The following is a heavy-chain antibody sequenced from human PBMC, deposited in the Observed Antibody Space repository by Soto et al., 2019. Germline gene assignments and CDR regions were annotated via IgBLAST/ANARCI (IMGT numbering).Heavy chain of an antibody. Sequence: PSETLSLTCNVSGASISSRNYYWGWIRQSPGKGLEWFGSIFYSGSTYYNPSLKSRITISILTSQNQFSLRLTSVTAADTAVYYCVRHPRITVPRQNDYYFDTGGPGTLVTV. V-gene: IGHV4-39*01. D-gene: IGHD4-17*01. CDR2: IFYSGST. J-gene: IGHJ4*02. CDR1: GASISSRNYY. CDR3: VRHPRITVPRQNDYYFDT.